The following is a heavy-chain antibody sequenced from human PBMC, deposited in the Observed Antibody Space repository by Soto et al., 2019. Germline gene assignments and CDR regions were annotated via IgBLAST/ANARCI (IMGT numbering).Heavy chain of an antibody. D-gene: IGHD6-19*01. V-gene: IGHV1-2*04. Sequence: ASVKVSCKASGYTFTAYYVHWVRQAPGQGLEWMGWINPNSGGTKYAQKFQAWVTMTRDTSITTAYMELSRLRSDDTAVYYCASGSGSGWSSDFDDWGQETLVTVSS. CDR2: INPNSGGT. J-gene: IGHJ4*02. CDR1: GYTFTAYY. CDR3: ASGSGSGWSSDFDD.